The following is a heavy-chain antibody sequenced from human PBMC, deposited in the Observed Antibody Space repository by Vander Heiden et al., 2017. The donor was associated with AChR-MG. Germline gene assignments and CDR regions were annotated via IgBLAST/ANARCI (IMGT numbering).Heavy chain of an antibody. D-gene: IGHD2-21*02. J-gene: IGHJ4*02. CDR1: GFTFSNYA. CDR2: ITVNGDST. CDR3: AKWGVNWGLGFDY. V-gene: IGHV3-23*01. Sequence: EVQLLESGGGLVQPGGSLRLSCAASGFTFSNYAMSWVRQAPGKWLEWFSHITVNGDSTSYADSVKGRFTISRDNSKNTLSLQMNSLRAEDTAVYYCAKWGVNWGLGFDYWGQGTLVTVSS.